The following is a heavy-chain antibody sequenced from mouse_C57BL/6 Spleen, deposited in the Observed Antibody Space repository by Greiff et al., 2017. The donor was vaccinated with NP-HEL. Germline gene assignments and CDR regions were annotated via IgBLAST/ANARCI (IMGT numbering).Heavy chain of an antibody. V-gene: IGHV14-4*01. Sequence: EVKLVESGAELVRPGASVKLSCTASGFNIKDDYMHWVKQRPEQGLEWIGWIDPENGDTEYASKFQGKATITADTSSNTAYLQLSSLTSEDTAVYYCTYSNYDDAMDYWGQGTSVTVSA. D-gene: IGHD2-5*01. CDR2: IDPENGDT. J-gene: IGHJ4*01. CDR1: GFNIKDDY. CDR3: TYSNYDDAMDY.